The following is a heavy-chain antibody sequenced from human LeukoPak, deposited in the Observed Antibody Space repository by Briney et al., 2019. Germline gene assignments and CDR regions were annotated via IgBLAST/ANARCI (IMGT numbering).Heavy chain of an antibody. CDR2: ISSSSSTI. CDR1: GFTFSSYS. V-gene: IGHV3-48*02. D-gene: IGHD6-19*01. J-gene: IGHJ4*02. CDR3: ARAYSSGWYYFDY. Sequence: GGSLRLSCAASGFTFSSYSMNWVRQAPGKGLEWVSYISSSSSTIYYSDSVKGRFTISRDNAKNSLYLQMNSLRDEDTAVYYCARAYSSGWYYFDYWGQGTLVTVPS.